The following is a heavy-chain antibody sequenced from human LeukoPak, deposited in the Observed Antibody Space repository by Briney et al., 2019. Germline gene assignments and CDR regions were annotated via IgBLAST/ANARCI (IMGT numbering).Heavy chain of an antibody. Sequence: ASVKVSCKASGYTFTSYAMNWVRQAPGQGLEWMGWINTNTGNPTYAQGFTGRFVFSLDTSVSTAYLQISSLKAEDTAVYHCARVFEPLYSSSPPEGVWFDPWGQGTLVTVSS. J-gene: IGHJ5*02. CDR3: ARVFEPLYSSSPPEGVWFDP. CDR2: INTNTGNP. CDR1: GYTFTSYA. D-gene: IGHD6-13*01. V-gene: IGHV7-4-1*02.